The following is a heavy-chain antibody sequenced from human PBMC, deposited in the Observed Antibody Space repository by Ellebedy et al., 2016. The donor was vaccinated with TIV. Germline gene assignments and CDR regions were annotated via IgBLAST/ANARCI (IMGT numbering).Heavy chain of an antibody. J-gene: IGHJ4*02. V-gene: IGHV4-39*01. CDR3: ATYGWNEDY. Sequence: MPLETLSLTCTVSGDSITTSSFYWGWIRQPPGKGLEWIGATYYGGRTFYNPSLKSRVTISVDTSKNQFSLKLSSVTAADTAVYYCATYGWNEDYWGQGTLVTVSS. D-gene: IGHD1-1*01. CDR1: GDSITTSSFY. CDR2: TYYGGRT.